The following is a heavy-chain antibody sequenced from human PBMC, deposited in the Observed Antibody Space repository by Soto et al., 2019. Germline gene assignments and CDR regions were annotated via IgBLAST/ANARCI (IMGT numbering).Heavy chain of an antibody. J-gene: IGHJ4*02. CDR3: TTDRFYSPVGH. CDR1: GFSFSSAW. V-gene: IGHV3-15*01. Sequence: VGSLRLSCAASGFSFSSAWMSWVRQTPEKGLEWVGRIKSQSDGGTTDYAAPVKGRFTISRDDSENTLYLQMNSLKTEDTAVYYCTTDRFYSPVGHWGQGTLVTVSS. D-gene: IGHD4-4*01. CDR2: IKSQSDGGTT.